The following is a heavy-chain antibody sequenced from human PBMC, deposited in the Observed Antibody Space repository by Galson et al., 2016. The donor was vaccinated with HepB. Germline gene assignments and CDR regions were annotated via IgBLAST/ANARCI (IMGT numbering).Heavy chain of an antibody. CDR1: GFTFSSYG. CDR3: ARGNRIIASGLGNWLDP. V-gene: IGHV3-33*01. Sequence: SLRLSCAASGFTFSSYGMHWVRQAPGKGLEWVAVIWYDGRKYYADSVKGRFTISRVESKNTLYLQMDTLRAEDTAIYYCARGNRIIASGLGNWLDPWSQGTLVSVSS. J-gene: IGHJ5*02. D-gene: IGHD1-14*01. CDR2: IWYDGRK.